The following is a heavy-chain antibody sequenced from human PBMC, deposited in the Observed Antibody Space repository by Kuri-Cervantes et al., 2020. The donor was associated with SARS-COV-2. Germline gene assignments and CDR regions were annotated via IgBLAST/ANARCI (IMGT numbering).Heavy chain of an antibody. J-gene: IGHJ5*02. Sequence: GESLKISCAASGFTFSSYSMNWVRQAPGKGLEWVSSISSSSSYIYYADSVKGRFTISRDNAKNSLYLQMNSLRAEDTAVYYCARDPTRYYYGSGSYFNWFDPWGQGTLVTVSS. D-gene: IGHD3-10*01. CDR2: ISSSSSYI. V-gene: IGHV3-21*04. CDR1: GFTFSSYS. CDR3: ARDPTRYYYGSGSYFNWFDP.